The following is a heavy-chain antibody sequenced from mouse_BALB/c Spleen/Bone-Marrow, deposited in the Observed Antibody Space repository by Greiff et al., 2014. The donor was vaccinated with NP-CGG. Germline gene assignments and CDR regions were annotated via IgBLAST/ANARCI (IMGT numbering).Heavy chain of an antibody. D-gene: IGHD2-10*01. CDR1: GFNIKDTY. CDR3: AASYGNYVSFDY. J-gene: IGHJ2*01. CDR2: IDPANGNT. V-gene: IGHV14-3*02. Sequence: VQLQQSGAELVKPGASVKLSCTASGFNIKDTYMHWVKQRPEQGLEWIGRIDPANGNTKYDPKFQGKATITADTSSNTAYLQLSSLTSEDTAVYYCAASYGNYVSFDYWGQGTTLTVSS.